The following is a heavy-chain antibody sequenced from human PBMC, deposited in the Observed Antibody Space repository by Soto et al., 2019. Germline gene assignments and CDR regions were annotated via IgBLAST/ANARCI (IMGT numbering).Heavy chain of an antibody. CDR1: GGTFSSYA. Sequence: QVQLVQSGAEVKKPGSSVKVSCKASGGTFSSYAISWVRQAPGQGLEWMGGIIPIFGPANSAQKFQGRVANSADESTSPAYMEMSSLRSEETAVYFRAKEAGYSYFDLWGRGTLVAVAS. CDR3: AKEAGYSYFDL. D-gene: IGHD5-18*01. V-gene: IGHV1-69*01. J-gene: IGHJ2*01. CDR2: IIPIFGPA.